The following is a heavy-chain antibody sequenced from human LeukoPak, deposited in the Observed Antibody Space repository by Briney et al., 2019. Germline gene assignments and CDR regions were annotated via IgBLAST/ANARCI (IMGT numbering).Heavy chain of an antibody. J-gene: IGHJ4*02. D-gene: IGHD2-15*01. Sequence: ASVKVSCKASGYTFTSYGISWVRQAPGQGLEWMGWISAYNGNTNYAQKLQGRVTMTTDTSTSTASMELRSLRSDDTAVYYCARDSRFYCSGGSCYRNYFDYWGQGTLVTVSS. CDR2: ISAYNGNT. V-gene: IGHV1-18*01. CDR1: GYTFTSYG. CDR3: ARDSRFYCSGGSCYRNYFDY.